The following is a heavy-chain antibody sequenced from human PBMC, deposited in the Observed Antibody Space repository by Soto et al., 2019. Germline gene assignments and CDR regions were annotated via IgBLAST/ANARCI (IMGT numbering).Heavy chain of an antibody. CDR1: GFTFDDYA. V-gene: IGHV3-9*01. CDR3: AKGFIVYSSGGGYYFDY. J-gene: IGHJ4*02. Sequence: EVQLVESGGGLVQPGRSLRLSCAASGFTFDDYAMHWVRQAPGKGLEWVSGISWYSGSIGYADSVKGRFTSSRDNAKNALYLQMNSLRAEDTALYYCAKGFIVYSSGGGYYFDYWGQGTLVTVSS. D-gene: IGHD6-19*01. CDR2: ISWYSGSI.